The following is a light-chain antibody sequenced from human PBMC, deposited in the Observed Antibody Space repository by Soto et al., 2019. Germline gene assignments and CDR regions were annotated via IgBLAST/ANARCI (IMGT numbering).Light chain of an antibody. V-gene: IGLV1-44*01. Sequence: QSALTQSPSASATPGQRVTISCSGSYSNIGGNSVNWFQQLPRSAPKLLIYADSQRPSGVPDRFSGSKSGTSASLAISGLQSEDEADYYCAAWDDGMRARVFGGGTKLTVL. CDR2: ADS. J-gene: IGLJ3*02. CDR1: YSNIGGNS. CDR3: AAWDDGMRARV.